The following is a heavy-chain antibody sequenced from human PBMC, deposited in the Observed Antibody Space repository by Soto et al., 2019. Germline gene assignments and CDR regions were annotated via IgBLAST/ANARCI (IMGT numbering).Heavy chain of an antibody. D-gene: IGHD5-12*01. V-gene: IGHV6-1*01. CDR3: AKGDNLGPKTGYAFDP. J-gene: IGHJ5*02. CDR1: GDSVSSNTAS. Sequence: SQTLSLTCAISGDSVSSNTASWNWIRQSPSRGLEWLGRTYFRSKWYNDYAASVESRIIINPDTSSNQFSLQLNSVTPEDTAVYFCAKGDNLGPKTGYAFDPWGQGIMVTVSS. CDR2: TYFRSKWYN.